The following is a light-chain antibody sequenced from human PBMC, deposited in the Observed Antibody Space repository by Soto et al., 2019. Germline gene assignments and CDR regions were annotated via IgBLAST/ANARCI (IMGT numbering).Light chain of an antibody. V-gene: IGLV2-14*03. CDR3: TSWTTSTTMI. Sequence: QSALTQPASVSGSPGQSITISCTGTSSDIGAYNVVSWYQQHPGKAPKLMLYDVNIRPSGVSNRFSGSKSGNTASLSISGLQAEDEDDYYCTSWTTSTTMIFGGGKKLTVL. CDR2: DVN. CDR1: SSDIGAYNV. J-gene: IGLJ2*01.